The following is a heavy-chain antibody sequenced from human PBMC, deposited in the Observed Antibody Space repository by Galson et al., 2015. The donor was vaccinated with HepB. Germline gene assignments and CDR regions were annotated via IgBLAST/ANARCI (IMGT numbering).Heavy chain of an antibody. CDR1: GFTFSSYA. CDR2: ISGSGGST. Sequence: SLRLSCAASGFTFSSYAMSWVRQAPGKGLEWVSAISGSGGSTYYADSVKGRFTISRDNSKNTLYLQMNSLRAEDTAVYYCAKDHSNRWEKQQLGPGWGQGTLVTVSS. V-gene: IGHV3-23*01. CDR3: AKDHSNRWEKQQLGPG. J-gene: IGHJ4*02. D-gene: IGHD6-13*01.